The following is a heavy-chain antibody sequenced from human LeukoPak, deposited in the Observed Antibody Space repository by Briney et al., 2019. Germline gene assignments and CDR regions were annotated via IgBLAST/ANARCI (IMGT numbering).Heavy chain of an antibody. CDR3: ARGSLRYFDWFIDY. CDR2: IIPIFGTA. CDR1: GGTFSSYA. J-gene: IGHJ4*02. V-gene: IGHV1-69*05. Sequence: ASVKVSCKASGGTFSSYAISWVRQAPGQGLEWIGRIIPIFGTANYAQKFQGRVTITTDESTSTAYMELSSLRSEDTAVYYCARGSLRYFDWFIDYWGQGTLVTVSS. D-gene: IGHD3-9*01.